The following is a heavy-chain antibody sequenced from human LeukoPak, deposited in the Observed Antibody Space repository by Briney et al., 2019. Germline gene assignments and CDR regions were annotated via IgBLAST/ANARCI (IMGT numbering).Heavy chain of an antibody. Sequence: ETLSLTCTVSGGSISNYYWTWIRQPPGKGLEWVSYISSSSSTIYYADSVKGRFTISRDNAKNSLYLQMNSLRDEDTAVYYCARESFPVYDSSGYPEAFDIWGQGTMVTVSS. V-gene: IGHV3-48*02. CDR1: GGSISNYY. CDR2: ISSSSSTI. J-gene: IGHJ3*02. CDR3: ARESFPVYDSSGYPEAFDI. D-gene: IGHD3-22*01.